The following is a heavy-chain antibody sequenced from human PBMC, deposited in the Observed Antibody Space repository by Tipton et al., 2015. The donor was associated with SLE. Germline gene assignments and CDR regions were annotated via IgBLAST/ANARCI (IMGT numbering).Heavy chain of an antibody. J-gene: IGHJ4*02. CDR1: GFTFSSYS. CDR3: ARDSSGPRPYFDY. D-gene: IGHD3-22*01. CDR2: ISSSSSTI. V-gene: IGHV3-48*01. Sequence: SLRLSCAASGFTFSSYSMNWVRQAPGKGLEWVSYISSSSSTIYYADSVKGRFTISRDNAKNSLYLQMNSLRAEDTAVYYCARDSSGPRPYFDYWGQGTLVTVSS.